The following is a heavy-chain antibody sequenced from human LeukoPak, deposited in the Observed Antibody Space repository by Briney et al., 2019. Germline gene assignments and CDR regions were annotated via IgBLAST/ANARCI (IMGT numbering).Heavy chain of an antibody. CDR2: INSDGSST. Sequence: GGSLRLSCAASGFTFSSYWMHWVRQAPGKGLLWVSRINSDGSSTSYADSVKGRFTISRDNAKNTLYLQMNSLRAEDTAVYYCARWAPLAYYEGFDPWGQGTLVTVSS. V-gene: IGHV3-74*01. J-gene: IGHJ5*02. CDR3: ARWAPLAYYEGFDP. D-gene: IGHD3-22*01. CDR1: GFTFSSYW.